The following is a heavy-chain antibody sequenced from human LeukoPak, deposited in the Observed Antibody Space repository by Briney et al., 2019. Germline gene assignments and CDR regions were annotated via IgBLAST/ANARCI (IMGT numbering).Heavy chain of an antibody. D-gene: IGHD1-26*01. Sequence: SETLSLTCSVSGDSISSSSYNWGWIRQPPGKGLEWIGSISYSGSTNYNPSLKSRVTISVDKSKNQFSLKLSSVTAADTAVYYCARSSGSYLYWGQGTLVTVSS. CDR2: ISYSGST. CDR3: ARSSGSYLY. V-gene: IGHV4-39*07. CDR1: GDSISSSSYN. J-gene: IGHJ4*02.